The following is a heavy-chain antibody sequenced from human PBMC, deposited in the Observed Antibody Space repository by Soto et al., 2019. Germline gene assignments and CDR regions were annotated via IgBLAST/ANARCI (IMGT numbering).Heavy chain of an antibody. D-gene: IGHD4-4*01. CDR1: GYTFKSYQ. CDR2: INTDNGNT. Sequence: ASVKVSCKASGYTFKSYQIYWVRQAPGQRLEWMGWINTDNGNTKYSQKFQGRVTITRDTSASTAYMELSSLRSEDTAVFYCAREASNSMDYWGQGTLVTVSS. CDR3: AREASNSMDY. J-gene: IGHJ4*02. V-gene: IGHV1-3*04.